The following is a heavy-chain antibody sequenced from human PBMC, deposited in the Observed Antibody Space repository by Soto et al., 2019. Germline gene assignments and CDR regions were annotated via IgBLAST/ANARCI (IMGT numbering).Heavy chain of an antibody. J-gene: IGHJ6*02. Sequence: PSETLSLTCAVSGDSISNGYYWAWIRQPPGKGLEWVASIYHTGTTYYNPSLRSRVTLSVDTSKNQFSLKLTSVTAADAAVYYCAAATLPGARFYGMDVWGQGSTVTVS. D-gene: IGHD2-2*01. CDR2: IYHTGTT. CDR3: AAATLPGARFYGMDV. CDR1: GDSISNGYY. V-gene: IGHV4-38-2*01.